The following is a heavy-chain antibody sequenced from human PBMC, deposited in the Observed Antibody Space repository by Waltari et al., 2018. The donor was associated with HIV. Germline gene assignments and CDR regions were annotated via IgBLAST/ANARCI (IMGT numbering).Heavy chain of an antibody. J-gene: IGHJ3*02. CDR3: ARDWNIVGATPDAFDI. D-gene: IGHD1-26*01. CDR2: INPSGGST. CDR1: GYTFTRYY. V-gene: IGHV1-46*01. Sequence: QVQLVQSGAEVKKPGASVKVSCKASGYTFTRYYMHWVRQAPGKGLEWMGIINPSGGSTSYAQKFQGRVTMTRDTSTSTVYMELSSLRSEDTAVYYCARDWNIVGATPDAFDIWGQGTMVTVSS.